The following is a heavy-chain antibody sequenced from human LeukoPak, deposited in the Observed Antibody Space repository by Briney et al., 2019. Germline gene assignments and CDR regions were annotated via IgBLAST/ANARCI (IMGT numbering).Heavy chain of an antibody. V-gene: IGHV3-15*01. CDR2: IKSKTDGGTT. D-gene: IGHD1-26*01. J-gene: IGHJ4*02. Sequence: GGSLRLSRAASGFTFSNAWMSWVRQAPGKGLEWVGRIKSKTDGGTTDYAAPVKGRFTISRDDSKNTLYLQMNSLKTEDTAVYYCTTDLWWELLRVNYWGQGTLVTVSS. CDR3: TTDLWWELLRVNY. CDR1: GFTFSNAW.